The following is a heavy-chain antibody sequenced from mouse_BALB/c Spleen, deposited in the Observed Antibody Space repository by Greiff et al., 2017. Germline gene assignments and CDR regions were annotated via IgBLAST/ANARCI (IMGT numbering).Heavy chain of an antibody. V-gene: IGHV7-1*02. CDR2: SRNKANDYTT. CDR3: ARDAWATVVATRAMDY. J-gene: IGHJ4*01. D-gene: IGHD1-1*01. CDR1: GFTFSDFY. Sequence: EVKLMESGGGLVQPGGSLRLSCATSGFTFSDFYMEWVRQPPGKRLEWIAASRNKANDYTTEYSASVKGRFIVSRDTSQSILYLQMNALRAEDTAIYYCARDAWATVVATRAMDYWGQGTSVTVSS.